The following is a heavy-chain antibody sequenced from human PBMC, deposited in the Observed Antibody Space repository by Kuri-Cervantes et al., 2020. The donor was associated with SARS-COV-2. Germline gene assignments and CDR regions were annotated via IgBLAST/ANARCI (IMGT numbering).Heavy chain of an antibody. D-gene: IGHD3-3*01. CDR1: GGSFSGYY. V-gene: IGHV4-34*01. Sequence: GSLRLSCAVYGGSFSGYYWSWIRQPPGKGLEWIGEINHSGSTNYNPSLKSRVTISVDTSKNQFSLKLSSVTAADTGVYYCARASTTIYGVLIALFSSNAFGIWGQGTMVTVSS. CDR2: INHSGST. CDR3: ARASTTIYGVLIALFSSNAFGI. J-gene: IGHJ3*02.